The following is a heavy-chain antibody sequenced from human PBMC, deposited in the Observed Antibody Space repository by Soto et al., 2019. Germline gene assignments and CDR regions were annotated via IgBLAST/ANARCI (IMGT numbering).Heavy chain of an antibody. V-gene: IGHV3-21*01. CDR2: ISSSSSYI. J-gene: IGHJ6*02. Sequence: GVLRLSCAASGFTFSSYSMNWVRQAPGKGLEWVSSISSSSSYIYYADSVKGRFTISRDNAKNSLYLQMNSLRAEDTAVYYCASWYFGGSYYYGMDVWGQGTTVTVS. CDR3: ASWYFGGSYYYGMDV. CDR1: GFTFSSYS. D-gene: IGHD3-10*01.